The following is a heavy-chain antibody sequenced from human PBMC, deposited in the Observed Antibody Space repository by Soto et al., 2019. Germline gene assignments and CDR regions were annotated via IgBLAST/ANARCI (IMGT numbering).Heavy chain of an antibody. Sequence: QVQLVQSGAEVKKPGASMKVSCKASGYTFTNYGITWMRQAPGQWLEWMGWISAYNGHTNYARKLQGRVTMTTDTSTSTAYMELGSLGSDDTAIYYCARGGVTSTMDVWGQGTTVTVSS. CDR3: ARGGVTSTMDV. CDR2: ISAYNGHT. V-gene: IGHV1-18*01. CDR1: GYTFTNYG. J-gene: IGHJ6*02. D-gene: IGHD2-21*02.